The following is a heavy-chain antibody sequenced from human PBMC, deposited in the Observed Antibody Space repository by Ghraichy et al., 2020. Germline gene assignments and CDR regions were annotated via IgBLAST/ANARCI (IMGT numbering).Heavy chain of an antibody. CDR2: ISGSGGST. V-gene: IGHV3-23*01. CDR3: AKELYDSSGYYPNYYYYGMDV. CDR1: GFTFSSYA. Sequence: GGSLRLSCAASGFTFSSYAMSWVRQAPGKGLEWVSAISGSGGSTYYADSVMGRFTISRDNSKNTLYLQMNSLRAEDTAVYYCAKELYDSSGYYPNYYYYGMDVWGQGTTVTVSS. D-gene: IGHD3-22*01. J-gene: IGHJ6*02.